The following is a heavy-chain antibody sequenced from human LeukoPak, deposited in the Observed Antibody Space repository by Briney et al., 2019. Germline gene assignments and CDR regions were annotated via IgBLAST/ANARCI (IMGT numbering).Heavy chain of an antibody. CDR2: FDPEDGET. D-gene: IGHD2-2*01. CDR3: AKEFVVVPAADPPYYYMDV. CDR1: GYTFTSYY. V-gene: IGHV1-24*01. Sequence: ASVKVSCKASGYTFTSYYMHWVRQAPGQGLEWMGGFDPEDGETIYAQKFQGRVTITADESTSTAYMELSSLRSEDTAVYYCAKEFVVVPAADPPYYYMDVWGKGTTVTISS. J-gene: IGHJ6*03.